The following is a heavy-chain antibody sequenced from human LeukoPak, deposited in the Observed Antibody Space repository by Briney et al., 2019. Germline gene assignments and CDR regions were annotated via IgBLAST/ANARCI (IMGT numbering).Heavy chain of an antibody. D-gene: IGHD1-26*01. V-gene: IGHV1-8*03. CDR3: ARVGATADKSGYWFDP. J-gene: IGHJ5*02. CDR2: MNPNSGNT. CDR1: GYTFTTYD. Sequence: ASVKVSCKASGYTFTTYDINWVRQATGQGLEWMGWMNPNSGNTGYAQKFQGRVTITRNTSISTACMELSSLRSEDTAVYYCARVGATADKSGYWFDPWGQGTLVTVSS.